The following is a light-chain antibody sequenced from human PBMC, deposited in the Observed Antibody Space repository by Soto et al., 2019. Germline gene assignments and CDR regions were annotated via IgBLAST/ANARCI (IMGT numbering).Light chain of an antibody. CDR1: QSLGTS. CDR3: QLRTAWQWT. J-gene: IGKJ1*01. V-gene: IGKV3-11*01. CDR2: DAS. Sequence: EIVLTQSAATLSLSPGDRATLSCRASQSLGTSLAWFQQKAGQAPRLLIYDASKKATGVPARFSGSGSGTDFTLTIGSLEPQDFAVYYCQLRTAWQWTFGQGTKVEIK.